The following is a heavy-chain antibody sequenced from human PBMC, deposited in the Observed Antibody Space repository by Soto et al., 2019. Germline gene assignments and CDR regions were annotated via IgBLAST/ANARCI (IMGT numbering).Heavy chain of an antibody. CDR2: IIPIFGTA. J-gene: IGHJ5*02. V-gene: IGHV1-69*12. CDR1: GGTFSSYA. D-gene: IGHD2-21*02. CDR3: ASGYCGGDCCPGWCDP. Sequence: QVQLVQSGAEVKKPGSSVKVSCKASGGTFSSYAISWVQQAPGQGLEWMGGIIPIFGTANYAQKFQGRVTITGDESASTADMELSSLRSLDTSVYYCASGYCGGDCCPGWCDPGGQGTLVTVSS.